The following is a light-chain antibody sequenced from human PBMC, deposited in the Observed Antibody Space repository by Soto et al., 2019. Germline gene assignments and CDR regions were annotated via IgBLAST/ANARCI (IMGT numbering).Light chain of an antibody. Sequence: QSALTQPAAVSGSPGQSISISCTGTSSDVGAYNYVSWYQHHPGRAPQLIIFEVSHRPSGVSDRFSASKSGNTASLTISGLQTEDEADYYCTSYTRTGNRLFGGGTKVTFL. CDR3: TSYTRTGNRL. CDR1: SSDVGAYNY. CDR2: EVS. J-gene: IGLJ2*01. V-gene: IGLV2-14*01.